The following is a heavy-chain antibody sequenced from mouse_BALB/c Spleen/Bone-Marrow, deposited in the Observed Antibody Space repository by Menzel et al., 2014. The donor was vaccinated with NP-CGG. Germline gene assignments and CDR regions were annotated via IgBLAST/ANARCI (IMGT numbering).Heavy chain of an antibody. V-gene: IGHV5-6-3*01. CDR2: INVNGDTT. CDR3: ARGYDYSSWFAY. CDR1: GFTFSSCG. J-gene: IGHJ3*01. Sequence: EVKLMESGGGLVQPGGSLKLSCAASGFTFSSCGMSWVRQTPDKRLEMIATINVNGDTTYHPDSVKGRFTVSRDNVKNTLYLQMSSLKSEDTAMYYCARGYDYSSWFAYWGQGTLVTVSA. D-gene: IGHD2-4*01.